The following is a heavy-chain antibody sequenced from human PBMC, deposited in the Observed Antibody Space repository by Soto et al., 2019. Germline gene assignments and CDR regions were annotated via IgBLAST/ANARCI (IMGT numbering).Heavy chain of an antibody. CDR2: IYPGDSDT. CDR3: ARSRPQEWLYSRDYGARSHYYYYMDV. D-gene: IGHD3-3*01. J-gene: IGHJ6*03. CDR1: GYSFTSYW. Sequence: PGESLKISCKGSGYSFTSYWIGWVRQMPGKGLEWMGIIYPGDSDTRYSPSFQGQVTISADKSISTAYLQWSSLKASDTAMYYCARSRPQEWLYSRDYGARSHYYYYMDVWGKGTTVTVSS. V-gene: IGHV5-51*01.